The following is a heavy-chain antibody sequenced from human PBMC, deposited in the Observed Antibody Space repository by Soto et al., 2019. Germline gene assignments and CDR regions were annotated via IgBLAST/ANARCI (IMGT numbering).Heavy chain of an antibody. J-gene: IGHJ6*02. D-gene: IGHD6-19*01. Sequence: QVQLVQSGAEVKKPGSSVKVSCKASGGTFSSNAFSWVRQAPGQGLEWMGRIIPVLDIPNYAQKFHGRVTITADKSTSTAYMELSSLRSEDTAVYYCARPVAGTIDGMDVWGQGTTVTVSS. V-gene: IGHV1-69*02. CDR2: IIPVLDIP. CDR3: ARPVAGTIDGMDV. CDR1: GGTFSSNA.